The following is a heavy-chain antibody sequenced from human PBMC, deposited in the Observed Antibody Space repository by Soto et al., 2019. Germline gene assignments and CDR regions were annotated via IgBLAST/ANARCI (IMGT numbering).Heavy chain of an antibody. J-gene: IGHJ4*02. CDR3: TRAGGSYYFDF. V-gene: IGHV3-7*01. D-gene: IGHD3-10*01. Sequence: EVQLVESGGGLVLPGGSLRLSCAASGFPFSSLWMSWVRQAPGKGLEWVANIKHDGSDQYYVESVKGRFTISTDNARNSLSLQMNSLRGDDTAVYYCTRAGGSYYFDFWGQGTLVTVSA. CDR1: GFPFSSLW. CDR2: IKHDGSDQ.